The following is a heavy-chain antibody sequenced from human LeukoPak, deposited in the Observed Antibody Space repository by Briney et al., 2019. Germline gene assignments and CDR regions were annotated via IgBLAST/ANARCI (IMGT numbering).Heavy chain of an antibody. CDR3: ARHHIPYGETAS. Sequence: KPSETLSLTCTVSGGSISSYYWSWIRQPPGKGLEWIGYIYYSGSTNYNPSLKSRVTISVDTSKNQFSLKLSSVTAADTAVYYCARHHIPYGETASWGQGTLVTVSS. CDR1: GGSISSYY. CDR2: IYYSGST. D-gene: IGHD4-17*01. J-gene: IGHJ5*02. V-gene: IGHV4-59*08.